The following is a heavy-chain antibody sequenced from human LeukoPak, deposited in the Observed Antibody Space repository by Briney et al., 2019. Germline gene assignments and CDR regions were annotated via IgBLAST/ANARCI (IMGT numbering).Heavy chain of an antibody. CDR1: GFTFSSYW. J-gene: IGHJ4*02. CDR2: IKQDGSEK. CDR3: ARVEDGYNYYFDY. D-gene: IGHD5-24*01. Sequence: SGGSLRLSCAASGFTFSSYWMSWVRQAPGKGLEWVANIKQDGSEKYYVDSVKGRFTISRDNAKNSLYLQMNSLRAEDTAVYYCARVEDGYNYYFDYWGQGTLVTVSS. V-gene: IGHV3-7*01.